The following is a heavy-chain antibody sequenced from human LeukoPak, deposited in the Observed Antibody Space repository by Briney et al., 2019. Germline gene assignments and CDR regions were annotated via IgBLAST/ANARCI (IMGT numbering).Heavy chain of an antibody. CDR2: INHSGST. CDR1: GGSFSGYY. D-gene: IGHD3-3*01. CDR3: ARIGASYYDFWSGYYYFDY. J-gene: IGHJ4*02. Sequence: KPSETLSLTCAVYGGSFSGYYWSWIRQPPGEGLEWFGEINHSGSTNYNPSLKSRVTISVDTSKNQFSLKLSSVTAADTAVYYCARIGASYYDFWSGYYYFDYWGQGTLVTVSS. V-gene: IGHV4-34*01.